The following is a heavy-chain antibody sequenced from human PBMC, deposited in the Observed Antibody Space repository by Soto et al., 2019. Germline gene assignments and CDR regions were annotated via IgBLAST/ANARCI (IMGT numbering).Heavy chain of an antibody. J-gene: IGHJ5*02. D-gene: IGHD3-3*01. Sequence: QVQMVQSGAEVKKPGSSVKVSCKASGGTFSSYAISWVRQAPGQVLEWMGGSIPIFGTANYAQKFKGRVTITADESTSKAYMELRSLRSEDTAVYYCARDRPTYYVFSGSSHTWFDPWGKGTLVNVSS. CDR1: GGTFSSYA. V-gene: IGHV1-69*01. CDR3: ARDRPTYYVFSGSSHTWFDP. CDR2: SIPIFGTA.